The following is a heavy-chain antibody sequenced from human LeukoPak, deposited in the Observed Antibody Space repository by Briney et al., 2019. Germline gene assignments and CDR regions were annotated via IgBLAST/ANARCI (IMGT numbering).Heavy chain of an antibody. Sequence: PSGTLSLTCAVSGGSISSSNWWSWVRQPPGKGLEWIGEIYHSGSTNYNPSLKSRVTISVDKSKNQFSLKLSSVTAADMAVYYCARSRLYPPWYFDLWGRGTLVTVSS. J-gene: IGHJ2*01. V-gene: IGHV4-4*02. CDR3: ARSRLYPPWYFDL. CDR1: GGSISSSNW. D-gene: IGHD2-2*02. CDR2: IYHSGST.